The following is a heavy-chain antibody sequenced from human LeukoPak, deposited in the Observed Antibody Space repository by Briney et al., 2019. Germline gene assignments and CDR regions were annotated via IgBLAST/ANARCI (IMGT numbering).Heavy chain of an antibody. CDR2: ISSSSSYI. CDR3: ASYPPGYGDYVGDGMDV. D-gene: IGHD4-17*01. V-gene: IGHV3-21*01. CDR1: GFTFSSYS. Sequence: GGSLRLSCAASGFTFSSYSMNWVRQAPGKGLEWVSSISSSSSYIYYADSVKGRFTISRDNAKNSLYLQLNSLRAEDTAVYYCASYPPGYGDYVGDGMDVWGQGTTVTVSS. J-gene: IGHJ6*02.